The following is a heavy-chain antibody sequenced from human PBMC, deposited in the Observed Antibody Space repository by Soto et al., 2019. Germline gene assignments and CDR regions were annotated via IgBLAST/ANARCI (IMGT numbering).Heavy chain of an antibody. V-gene: IGHV4-59*01. Sequence: SETRSLTGTVSGGSINNYYWSWIRQPPGKGLEWIGNIHYNGNTKYSPSLKSRVTMSVDTSKNHCSLKLISVTTADTAVYFCAREGNLGRWIQPLCSWGRGSLVTASS. D-gene: IGHD2-2*03. CDR2: IHYNGNT. CDR1: GGSINNYY. CDR3: AREGNLGRWIQPLCS. J-gene: IGHJ5*02.